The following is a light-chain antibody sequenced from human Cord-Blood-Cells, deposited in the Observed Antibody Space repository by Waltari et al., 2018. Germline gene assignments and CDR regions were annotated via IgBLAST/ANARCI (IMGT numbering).Light chain of an antibody. CDR2: DAS. CDR1: QSVSSY. J-gene: IGKJ3*01. Sequence: ETVLTQSPAPLSLSQGERATLSCRASQSVSSYLAWYQQNPGQAPRLLIYDASNRATGIPARFSGSGSGTDFTLTISSLEPEDFAVYYCQQRSNWPTFGPGTKVDIK. V-gene: IGKV3-11*01. CDR3: QQRSNWPT.